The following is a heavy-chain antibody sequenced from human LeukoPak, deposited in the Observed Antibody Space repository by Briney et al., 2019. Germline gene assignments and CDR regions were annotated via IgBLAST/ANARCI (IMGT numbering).Heavy chain of an antibody. CDR3: ARLGGYSYGYGYYYYYGMDV. CDR2: MNPNSGNT. Sequence: ASVKVSCKASGYTFTSYDINWVRQATGQGLEWMGWMNPNSGNTGYAQKFQGRVTMTRNTSISTAYMELSSRRSEDTAVYYCARLGGYSYGYGYYYYYGMDVWGQGTTVTVS. V-gene: IGHV1-8*01. J-gene: IGHJ6*02. CDR1: GYTFTSYD. D-gene: IGHD5-18*01.